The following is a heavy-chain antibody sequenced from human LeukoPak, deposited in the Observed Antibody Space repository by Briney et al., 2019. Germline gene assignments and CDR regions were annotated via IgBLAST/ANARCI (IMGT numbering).Heavy chain of an antibody. CDR1: GFTFSSYA. V-gene: IGHV3-23*01. Sequence: PGGSLRLSCAASGFTFSSYAMSWVRQAPGKGLEWVSVISGGGGSTYYADSVKGRFTISRDNSKNTLYLQMNSLRAEDTAVYYCAKVHIEMEVVVVVAATYFDYWGQGTLVTVSS. CDR3: AKVHIEMEVVVVVAATYFDY. J-gene: IGHJ4*02. D-gene: IGHD2-15*01. CDR2: ISGGGGST.